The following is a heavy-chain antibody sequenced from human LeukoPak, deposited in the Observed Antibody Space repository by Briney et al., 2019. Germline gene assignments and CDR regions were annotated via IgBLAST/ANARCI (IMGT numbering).Heavy chain of an antibody. CDR1: GFTFSSYS. CDR3: ARVSSITGTDDY. V-gene: IGHV3-21*01. Sequence: GGSLRLSCAASGFTFSSYSMDWVRQAPGKGLEWVSSISSSSGFIYYADSVKGRFTISRVNAKNSLYLQMNSLRAEDTAVYFCARVSSITGTDDYWGQGTLVTVSS. CDR2: ISSSSGFI. J-gene: IGHJ4*02. D-gene: IGHD1-20*01.